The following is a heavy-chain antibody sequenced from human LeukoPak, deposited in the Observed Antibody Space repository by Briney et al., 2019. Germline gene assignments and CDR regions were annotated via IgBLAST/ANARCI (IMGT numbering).Heavy chain of an antibody. CDR2: INPSGGST. J-gene: IGHJ4*02. CDR3: ARDLARGYPVYYFDY. D-gene: IGHD5-12*01. Sequence: ASVKVSCKASGYTFTSYYMHWVRQAPGQGLEWMGIINPSGGSTSYAQKFQGRVTMTRDTSTSTVYMELSSLRSEDTAVYYCARDLARGYPVYYFDYWGQGTLVTVFS. CDR1: GYTFTSYY. V-gene: IGHV1-46*01.